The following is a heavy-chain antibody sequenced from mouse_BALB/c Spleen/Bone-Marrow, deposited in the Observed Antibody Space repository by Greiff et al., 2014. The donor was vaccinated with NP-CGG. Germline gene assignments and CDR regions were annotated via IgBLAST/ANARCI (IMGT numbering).Heavy chain of an antibody. CDR3: ARGVPTDY. V-gene: IGHV1-80*01. CDR1: GYAFSSYW. Sequence: QVQLKESGAELVRPGSSVKISCKASGYAFSSYWMNWVKQRPGQGLEWIGQIYPGDGDTNYNGKFKGKATLTADKSSSTAYMQLSSLTSEDSAVYFCARGVPTDYWGQGTSVTVSS. CDR2: IYPGDGDT. J-gene: IGHJ4*01.